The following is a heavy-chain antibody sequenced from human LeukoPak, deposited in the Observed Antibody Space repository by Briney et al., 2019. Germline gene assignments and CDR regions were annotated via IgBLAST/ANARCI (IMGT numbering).Heavy chain of an antibody. CDR2: INHSGST. CDR1: GGSFSGYY. Sequence: SETLSLTCAVYGGSFSGYYWSWIRQPPGKGLEWIGEINHSGSTNYNPSLKSRVTISVDTSKNLFSLKLSSVTAADTAVYYCARGVPNDAFDIWGQGTMVTVSS. J-gene: IGHJ3*02. V-gene: IGHV4-34*01. D-gene: IGHD1-1*01. CDR3: ARGVPNDAFDI.